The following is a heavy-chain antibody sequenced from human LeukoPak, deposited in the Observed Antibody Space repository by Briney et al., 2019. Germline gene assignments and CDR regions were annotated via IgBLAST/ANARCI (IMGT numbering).Heavy chain of an antibody. CDR1: GYTFTSYA. CDR2: INAGNGNT. Sequence: ASVKVSCKAYGYTFTSYAMHWVRQAPGQRLEWMGWINAGNGNTKYSQKFQGRVTITRDTSASTAYMELSSLRSEDTAVYYCARDGDTMVRGVNQAPQHFDYWGQGTLVTVSS. D-gene: IGHD3-10*01. J-gene: IGHJ4*02. V-gene: IGHV1-3*01. CDR3: ARDGDTMVRGVNQAPQHFDY.